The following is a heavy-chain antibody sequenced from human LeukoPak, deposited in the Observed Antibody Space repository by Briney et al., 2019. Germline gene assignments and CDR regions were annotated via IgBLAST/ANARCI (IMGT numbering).Heavy chain of an antibody. D-gene: IGHD6-13*01. Sequence: GGSLRLSCAASGFIFSSAWMSWVRQAPGKGLEWVSVIYSGGSTYYADSVKGRFTISRDNSKNTLYLQMNSLRAEDTAVYYCASHSSSWLSNYWGQGTLVTVSS. CDR1: GFIFSSAW. CDR2: IYSGGST. J-gene: IGHJ4*02. CDR3: ASHSSSWLSNY. V-gene: IGHV3-53*01.